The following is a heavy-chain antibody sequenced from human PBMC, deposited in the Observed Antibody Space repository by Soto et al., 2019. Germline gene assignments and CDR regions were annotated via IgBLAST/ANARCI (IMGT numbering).Heavy chain of an antibody. CDR1: RGTFSSYA. V-gene: IGHV1-69*13. D-gene: IGHD6-19*01. Sequence: GASVKVSCKASRGTFSSYAISWVRQAPGQGLEWMGGIIPIFGTANYAQKFQGRVTITADESTSTAYMELSSLRSEDTAVYYCARDHSYSSGWYRFDPWGQGTLVTVS. J-gene: IGHJ5*02. CDR2: IIPIFGTA. CDR3: ARDHSYSSGWYRFDP.